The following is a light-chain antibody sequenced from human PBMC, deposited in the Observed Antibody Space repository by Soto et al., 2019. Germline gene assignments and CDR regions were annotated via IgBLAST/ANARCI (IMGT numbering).Light chain of an antibody. V-gene: IGLV2-14*01. Sequence: QSVLTQPASVSGSPGQSITISCTGTSSDVGGYNYVSWYQQHPGKAPKLMIYEVSNRPSGVSNRFSGSKSGNTASLTISGLQAEDEADYYCSSYTSSRIVVFGPGIKLTVL. J-gene: IGLJ1*01. CDR1: SSDVGGYNY. CDR2: EVS. CDR3: SSYTSSRIVV.